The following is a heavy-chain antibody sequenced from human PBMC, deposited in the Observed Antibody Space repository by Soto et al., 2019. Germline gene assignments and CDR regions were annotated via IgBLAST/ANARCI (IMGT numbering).Heavy chain of an antibody. CDR3: ARMSSSSWSNWFDP. J-gene: IGHJ5*02. D-gene: IGHD6-13*01. V-gene: IGHV4-4*02. CDR1: GGSISNNNW. Sequence: SETLSLPCAVSGGSISNNNWWSWVRQPPGKGLEWIGEIYHGGSTNYNPSLKSRVTLSIDKSKYQFSLKLTSVTASVTAVYFCARMSSSSWSNWFDPWGQGTLVTVSS. CDR2: IYHGGST.